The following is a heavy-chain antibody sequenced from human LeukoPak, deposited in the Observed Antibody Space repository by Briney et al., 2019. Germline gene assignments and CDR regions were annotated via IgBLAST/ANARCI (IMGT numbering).Heavy chain of an antibody. Sequence: TGGSLRLSCAASGFTFTTYWMHWVRQVPGKGLVWVARIKGDGSSTRHADSMKGRFTISRDNAKNSVYLQMNSLRAEDTAVYYCARGRGSLPFDYWGQGTLVTVSS. D-gene: IGHD1-26*01. CDR1: GFTFTTYW. V-gene: IGHV3-74*01. CDR2: IKGDGSST. CDR3: ARGRGSLPFDY. J-gene: IGHJ4*02.